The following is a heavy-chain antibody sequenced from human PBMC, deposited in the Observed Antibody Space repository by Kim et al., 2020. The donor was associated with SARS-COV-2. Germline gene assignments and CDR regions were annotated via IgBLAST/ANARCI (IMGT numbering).Heavy chain of an antibody. CDR1: GGSVSSSRYM. CDR2: ISYSGST. V-gene: IGHV4-39*01. CDR3: ARRDCGGGTCWLYP. D-gene: IGHD2-15*01. Sequence: SETLSLTCTVSGGSVSSSRYMWNWIRRAPGKGLEWIVSISYSGSTYYNPSLKSRVSMSVDTSKNQLSLRLSSVTAADTAVYYCARRDCGGGTCWLYPWGQGTLVTVSS. J-gene: IGHJ5*02.